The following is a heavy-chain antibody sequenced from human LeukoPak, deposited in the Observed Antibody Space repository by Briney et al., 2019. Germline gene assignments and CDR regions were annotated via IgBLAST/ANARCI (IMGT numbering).Heavy chain of an antibody. CDR1: GFTFSAYT. D-gene: IGHD3-16*02. CDR3: ARDYRYYFDY. Sequence: PGGSLRLSCAASGFTFSAYTMNWVRQAPGKGLEWVSYISGPTISYADSVKGRFTISRDNAMNSLYLQMDSLRDEDTAVYYCARDYRYYFDYWGQGTLVTVSS. CDR2: ISGPTI. J-gene: IGHJ4*02. V-gene: IGHV3-48*02.